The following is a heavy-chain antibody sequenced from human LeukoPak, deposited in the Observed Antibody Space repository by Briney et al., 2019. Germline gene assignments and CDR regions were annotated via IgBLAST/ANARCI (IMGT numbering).Heavy chain of an antibody. CDR2: IYYSGST. D-gene: IGHD6-19*01. V-gene: IGHV4-59*01. CDR1: GGSISSYY. J-gene: IGHJ4*02. CDR3: AGGIAVAGTDY. Sequence: SETLSLTCTVSGGSISSYYWSWTRQPPGKGLEWIGYIYYSGSTNYNPSLKSRVTISVDTSKNQFSLKLSSVTAADTAVYYCAGGIAVAGTDYWGQGTLVTVSS.